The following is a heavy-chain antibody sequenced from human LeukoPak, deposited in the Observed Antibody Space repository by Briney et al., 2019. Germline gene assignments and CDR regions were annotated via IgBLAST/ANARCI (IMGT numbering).Heavy chain of an antibody. CDR3: ARYVVSGSGRYYFDY. CDR1: GGSISSSSYY. Sequence: SETLSLTCTVSGGSISSSSYYWGWIRQPPGKGLEWIGRIYYSGSTYYNPSLKSRVTISVDTSKNQFSLRLSSMTAADTAVYLCARYVVSGSGRYYFDYWGQGSLVTVSS. V-gene: IGHV4-39*01. D-gene: IGHD3-10*01. CDR2: IYYSGST. J-gene: IGHJ4*02.